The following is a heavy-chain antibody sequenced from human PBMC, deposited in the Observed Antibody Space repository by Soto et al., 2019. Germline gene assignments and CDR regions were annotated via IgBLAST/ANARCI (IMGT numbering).Heavy chain of an antibody. V-gene: IGHV1-18*01. CDR2: ISAYNGNT. D-gene: IGHD3-9*01. CDR3: ARDSRTGHGYYYYYYGMDV. Sequence: QVQLVQSGAEVKKPGASVKVSCKASGYTFTSYGISWVRQAPGQGLEWMGWISAYNGNTNYAQKLQGRVTMTTDTPXXXAXXELRSLRSDDTAVYYCARDSRTGHGYYYYYYGMDVWGQGTTVTVSS. CDR1: GYTFTSYG. J-gene: IGHJ6*02.